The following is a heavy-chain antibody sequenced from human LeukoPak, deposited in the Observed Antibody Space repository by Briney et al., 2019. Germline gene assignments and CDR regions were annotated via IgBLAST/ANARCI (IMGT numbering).Heavy chain of an antibody. CDR2: IYSSGNT. V-gene: IGHV4-4*07. CDR1: GGSMRSYF. Sequence: SQTLSLTCTVSGGSMRSYFWSWIRQPAGKGLEWIGRIYSSGNTNYNPSLKSRATMSVDTSKNQFSLKLTSVTAADTAFYYCAREGPYSGRWYYFDYWGQGILVTVSS. J-gene: IGHJ4*02. D-gene: IGHD6-13*01. CDR3: AREGPYSGRWYYFDY.